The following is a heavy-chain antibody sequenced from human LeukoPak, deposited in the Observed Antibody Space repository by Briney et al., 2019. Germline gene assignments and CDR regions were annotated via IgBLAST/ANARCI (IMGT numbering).Heavy chain of an antibody. V-gene: IGHV3-23*01. CDR2: ISGSGGST. CDR1: GFTFSSYA. CDR3: AKDKPPSTLRYFDWLSIPDY. Sequence: TGGSLRLSCAASGFTFSSYAMSWVRQAPGKGLEWVSAISGSGGSTYYADSVKGRFTISRDNSKNTLYLQMNSLRAEDTAVYYCAKDKPPSTLRYFDWLSIPDYWGQGTLVTVSS. D-gene: IGHD3-9*01. J-gene: IGHJ4*02.